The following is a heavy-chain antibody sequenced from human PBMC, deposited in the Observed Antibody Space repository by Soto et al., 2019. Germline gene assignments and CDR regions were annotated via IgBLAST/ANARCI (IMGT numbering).Heavy chain of an antibody. CDR3: AREFFGAGNWFDP. Sequence: SETLCLTCTVSGGSISSYYWSWIRQPPGKGLEWIGYIYYSGSTNYNPSLKSRVTISVDTSKNQFSLKLSSVTAADTAVYYCAREFFGAGNWFDPWGQGTLVTVSS. D-gene: IGHD3-3*01. V-gene: IGHV4-59*01. CDR1: GGSISSYY. J-gene: IGHJ5*02. CDR2: IYYSGST.